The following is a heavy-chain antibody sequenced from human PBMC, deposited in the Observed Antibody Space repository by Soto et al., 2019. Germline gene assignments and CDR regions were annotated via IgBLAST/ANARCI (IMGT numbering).Heavy chain of an antibody. CDR2: IYSGGST. V-gene: IGHV3-53*02. Sequence: EVQLVETGGGLMQPGGSLRLSCAASGFTVSTNYMSWVRQAPGKGLEWVSVIYSGGSTDYADSVKGRFTISRDNSKNTLYLQMNSLRAEDTAVYYCARGPLIAGGRQVDYWGQGTLVTVSS. D-gene: IGHD1-26*01. CDR1: GFTVSTNY. CDR3: ARGPLIAGGRQVDY. J-gene: IGHJ4*02.